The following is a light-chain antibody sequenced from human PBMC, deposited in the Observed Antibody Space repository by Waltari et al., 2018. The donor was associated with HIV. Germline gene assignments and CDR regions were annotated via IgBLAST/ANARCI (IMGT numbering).Light chain of an antibody. CDR3: QQGSSFPFT. CDR2: AAT. J-gene: IGKJ3*01. V-gene: IGKV1D-12*01. CDR1: QIINSW. Sequence: DIQMTQSPSFVSASVGDRVTLTCRASQIINSWLAWYQQKPGKAPKLLIYAATTVQRGVPSRFSGSGSGTDYSLSISGLLPEDFAVYFCQQGSSFPFTFGPGTKVEMK.